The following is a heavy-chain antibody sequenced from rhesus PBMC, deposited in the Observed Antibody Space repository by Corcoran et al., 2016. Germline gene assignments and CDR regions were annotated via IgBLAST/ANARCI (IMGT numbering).Heavy chain of an antibody. J-gene: IGHJ4*01. D-gene: IGHD6-31*01. Sequence: QLQLQESGPGLVKPSETLSVTCAVSGGSISRSSWRWLRQAPGKGLEWIGYIYGSGRSTNYNPSLKSRVTLSVDTSKNQFSLKLSSVTAADTAVYYCVRGHSSGWYCYFDYWGQGVLVTVSS. V-gene: IGHV4-169*01. CDR2: IYGSGRST. CDR1: GGSISRSS. CDR3: VRGHSSGWYCYFDY.